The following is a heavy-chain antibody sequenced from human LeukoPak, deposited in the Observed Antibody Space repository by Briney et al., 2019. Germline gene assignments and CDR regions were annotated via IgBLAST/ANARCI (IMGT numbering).Heavy chain of an antibody. J-gene: IGHJ3*02. CDR1: GFTFSTYW. Sequence: GGSLRLSCAASGFTFSTYWMTWVRQAPGKGLEWVANMKGDRSEIYYVDSVKGRFTISRDNAKNLLYLQMNSLRAEDTAVYYCARPGYTAGYDIWGQGTLVTVSS. D-gene: IGHD3-9*01. CDR2: MKGDRSEI. CDR3: ARPGYTAGYDI. V-gene: IGHV3-7*01.